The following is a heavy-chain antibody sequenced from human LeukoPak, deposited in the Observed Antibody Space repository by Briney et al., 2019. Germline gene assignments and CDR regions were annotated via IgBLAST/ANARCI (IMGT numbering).Heavy chain of an antibody. V-gene: IGHV3-33*06. CDR3: AKSPYDDFWPFDY. J-gene: IGHJ4*02. CDR2: IRYDDGSNK. Sequence: GGSLRLSCAASGFTFSNYAMHWVRQAPGKGLEWVAVIRYDDGSNKNYADSVKGRFTISRDNSQNTLYLQMNNLRAEDTAVYYCAKSPYDDFWPFDYRGQGTLVTVSS. D-gene: IGHD3-3*01. CDR1: GFTFSNYA.